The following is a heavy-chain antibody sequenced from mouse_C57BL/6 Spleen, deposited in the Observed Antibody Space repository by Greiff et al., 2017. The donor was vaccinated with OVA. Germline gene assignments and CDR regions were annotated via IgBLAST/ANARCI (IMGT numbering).Heavy chain of an antibody. D-gene: IGHD4-1*01. Sequence: VQLQESGAELVKPGASVKISCKASGYAFSSYWMNWVKQRPGKGLEWIGQIYPGDGDTNYNGKFKGKATLTADKSSSTAYMQLSSLTSEDSAVDFCARDLANWDEGYFDYWGQGTTLTVSA. CDR1: GYAFSSYW. CDR2: IYPGDGDT. J-gene: IGHJ2*01. CDR3: ARDLANWDEGYFDY. V-gene: IGHV1-80*01.